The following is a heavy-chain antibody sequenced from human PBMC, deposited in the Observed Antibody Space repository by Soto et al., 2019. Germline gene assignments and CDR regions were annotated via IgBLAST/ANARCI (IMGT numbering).Heavy chain of an antibody. V-gene: IGHV4-30-4*01. CDR2: IYYSGST. Sequence: QVQLQESGPGLVKPSQTLSLTCTVSGGSINSGDYYWSWIRQPPGKGLEWIGYIYYSGSTYYNPSVKGRVSISADTSKNQFSLKLSSVTAAATAVYYCARAKGLVTVTTSWFDPWGQGTLVTVSS. CDR3: ARAKGLVTVTTSWFDP. CDR1: GGSINSGDYY. J-gene: IGHJ5*02. D-gene: IGHD4-17*01.